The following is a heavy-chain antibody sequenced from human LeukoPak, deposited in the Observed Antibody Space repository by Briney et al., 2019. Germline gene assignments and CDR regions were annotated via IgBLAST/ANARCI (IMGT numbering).Heavy chain of an antibody. V-gene: IGHV1-18*01. Sequence: ASVKVSCKASGYPFDNFGLPWVRQAPGQGLEWMGWISAYNGNTHYAQKFRGRLTLTTETSTSTAYLELRSLKSDDTAVYYCARDRVGGDLTGVSLYWGQGTLVTVSS. J-gene: IGHJ4*01. D-gene: IGHD4-17*01. CDR1: GYPFDNFG. CDR2: ISAYNGNT. CDR3: ARDRVGGDLTGVSLY.